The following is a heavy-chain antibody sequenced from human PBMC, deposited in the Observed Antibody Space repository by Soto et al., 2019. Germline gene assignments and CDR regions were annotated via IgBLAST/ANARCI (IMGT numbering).Heavy chain of an antibody. CDR2: IMYSGYS. D-gene: IGHD3-10*01. Sequence: QVQLQESGPGLVKPSETLSLTCTVSGDSLTNYYCSWFRQPPGKGLEWIGYIMYSGYSAYNLSLKRRVTVSMDASKTQFSLMLESVPATDTAVYYCARRGFGPLHGLVDVWGQGTTVIVSS. J-gene: IGHJ6*02. CDR3: ARRGFGPLHGLVDV. V-gene: IGHV4-59*08. CDR1: GDSLTNYY.